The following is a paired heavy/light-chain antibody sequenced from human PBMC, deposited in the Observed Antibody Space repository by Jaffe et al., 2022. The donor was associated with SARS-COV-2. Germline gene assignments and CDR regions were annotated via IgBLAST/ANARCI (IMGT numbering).Heavy chain of an antibody. J-gene: IGHJ4*02. CDR1: GFIFKNHG. D-gene: IGHD3-16*01. Sequence: EVQLVESGGHLVQPGGSLRLSCAATGFIFKNHGMTWVRQAPGKGLQWVSSISDSGGSKYYAGAVRGRFTVARDNSKDTLYLQMNSLRAEDAAIYYCARNWGSSGANSHPDYWGQGILVSVSS. CDR2: ISDSGGSK. V-gene: IGHV3-23*04. CDR3: ARNWGSSGANSHPDY.
Light chain of an antibody. CDR1: TSNFGSET. J-gene: IGLJ3*02. V-gene: IGLV1-44*01. CDR3: AAWDDSLSGWV. Sequence: QSVLTQPPSASGTPGQRVTISCSGLTSNFGSETGTWYQQLPGTAPKLLVKANNQRPSGVPDRFSGSKSGTSASLAINGLQPEDEADYYCAAWDDSLSGWVFGGGTKLTVL. CDR2: ANN.